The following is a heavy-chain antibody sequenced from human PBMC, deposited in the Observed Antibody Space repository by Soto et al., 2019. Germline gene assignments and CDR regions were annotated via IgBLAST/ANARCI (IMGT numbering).Heavy chain of an antibody. D-gene: IGHD3-9*01. V-gene: IGHV1-8*01. CDR1: GYTFTSYD. Sequence: QVQLVQSGAEVKKPGASVKVSCKASGYTFTSYDINWVRQATGQGLEWMGWMNPNSGNTGYAQKFQGRVTMTRNTSMSTAYMELCSLRSEDTAVYYCASGQGYDILTGYYNGPSSYWGQGTLVTVSS. J-gene: IGHJ4*02. CDR2: MNPNSGNT. CDR3: ASGQGYDILTGYYNGPSSY.